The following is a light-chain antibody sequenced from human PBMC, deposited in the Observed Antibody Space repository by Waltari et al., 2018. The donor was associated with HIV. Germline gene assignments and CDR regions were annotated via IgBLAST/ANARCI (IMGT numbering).Light chain of an antibody. CDR1: SSDVGTSSL. J-gene: IGLJ2*01. V-gene: IGLV2-23*01. CDR3: SSYTSFSTVL. CDR2: EGN. Sequence: QSALTQPASVSGSPGQSITISCPGTSSDVGTSSLVSWYPHHPGKAPKLMIYEGNKRPSGVSNRFSGSKSGNTASLTISGLQAEDEADYYCSSYTSFSTVLFGGGTKLTVL.